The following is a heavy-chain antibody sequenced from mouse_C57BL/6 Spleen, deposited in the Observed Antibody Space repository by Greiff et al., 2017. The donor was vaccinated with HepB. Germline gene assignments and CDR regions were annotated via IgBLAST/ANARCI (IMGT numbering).Heavy chain of an antibody. CDR3: ARGNGNYVGWFAY. V-gene: IGHV1-63*01. CDR1: GYTFTNYW. CDR2: IYPGGGYT. Sequence: QVQLQHSGAELVRPGTSVKMSCKASGYTFTNYWIGWAKQRPGHGLEWIGDIYPGGGYTNYNEKFKGKATLTADKSSSTAYMQFSSLTSEDSAIYYCARGNGNYVGWFAYWGQGTLVTVSA. J-gene: IGHJ3*01. D-gene: IGHD2-1*01.